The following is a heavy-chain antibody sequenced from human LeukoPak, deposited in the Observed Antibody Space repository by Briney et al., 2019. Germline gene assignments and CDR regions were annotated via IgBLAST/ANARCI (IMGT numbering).Heavy chain of an antibody. CDR3: ATIASRPNWLDP. CDR1: GYTFTSYD. J-gene: IGHJ5*02. V-gene: IGHV1-8*01. D-gene: IGHD6-6*01. Sequence: HGASLRVSCTASGYTFTSYDINWVRQAPGQGLEWMGWINSNSGNTGYAQTFKGRVTMTRDTSISTAYMELSSLRAEDTAVYYSATIASRPNWLDPWGQGTLVTVSS. CDR2: INSNSGNT.